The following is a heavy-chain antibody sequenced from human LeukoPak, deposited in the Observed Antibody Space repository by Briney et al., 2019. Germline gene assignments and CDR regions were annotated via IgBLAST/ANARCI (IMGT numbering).Heavy chain of an antibody. CDR1: GGSISSGGYY. CDR2: IYYSGST. CDR3: ARRSYGTVVDY. Sequence: PSQTLSLTCTVSGGSISSGGYYWSWIRQHPGQGLEWIGYIYYSGSTYYNPSLKSRVTISVDTSKNQFSLKLSSVTAADTAVYYCARRSYGTVVDYWGQGTLVTVSS. V-gene: IGHV4-31*03. D-gene: IGHD5-18*01. J-gene: IGHJ4*02.